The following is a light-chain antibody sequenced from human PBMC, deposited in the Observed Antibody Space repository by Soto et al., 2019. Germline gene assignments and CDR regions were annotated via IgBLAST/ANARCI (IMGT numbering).Light chain of an antibody. CDR2: GAS. J-gene: IGKJ1*01. Sequence: EIVLTQSPGTLSLSPGERATLSCRASQSVSSSYLAWYQQKPGQAPRLLIYGASSRATGIPDRFSGSGSGTGFTLTISRLEPEDFAVYYCQQYGSSPTWTFGQGTKVEIK. CDR1: QSVSSSY. V-gene: IGKV3-20*01. CDR3: QQYGSSPTWT.